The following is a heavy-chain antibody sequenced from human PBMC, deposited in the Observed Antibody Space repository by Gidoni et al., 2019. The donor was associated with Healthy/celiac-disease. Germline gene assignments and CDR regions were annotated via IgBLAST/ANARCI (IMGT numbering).Heavy chain of an antibody. D-gene: IGHD3-16*02. CDR2: ISGSGGTT. CDR3: AKGYTNYYYGMDV. J-gene: IGHJ6*02. Sequence: EVQLLESGGGLVQPGGSLRLSCAASGFAFSSYAMSWVRQAPGKGLEWVSAISGSGGTTYYADSVKGRFTISRDNSKNTLYLQMNSLRAEDTAVYYCAKGYTNYYYGMDVWGQGTTVTVSS. V-gene: IGHV3-23*01. CDR1: GFAFSSYA.